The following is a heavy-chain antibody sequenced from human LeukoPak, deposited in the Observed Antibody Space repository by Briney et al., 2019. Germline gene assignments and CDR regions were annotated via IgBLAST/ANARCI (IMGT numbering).Heavy chain of an antibody. Sequence: PGGSLRLSCAASGFTFSSYAMSWVRQAPGKGLEWVPAISGSGGSTYYAGSVKGRFTISRDNSKNTLYLQMSSLRAEDTAVYYCANSPLCPKRGTKYDFDYWGEGTLVTVSS. CDR3: ANSPLCPKRGTKYDFDY. CDR2: ISGSGGST. V-gene: IGHV3-23*01. J-gene: IGHJ4*02. D-gene: IGHD1-14*01. CDR1: GFTFSSYA.